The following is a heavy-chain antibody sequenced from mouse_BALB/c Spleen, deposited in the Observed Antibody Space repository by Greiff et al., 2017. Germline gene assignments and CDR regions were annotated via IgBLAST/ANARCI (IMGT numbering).Heavy chain of an antibody. V-gene: IGHV3-2*02. CDR3: ARVGNYGDAMDY. Sequence: VQLKESGPGLVKPSQSLSLTCTVTGYSITSDYAWNWIRQFPGNKLEWMGYISYSGSTSYNPSLKSRISITRDTSKNQFFLQLNSVTTEDTATYYCARVGNYGDAMDYWGQGTSVTVSS. CDR2: ISYSGST. D-gene: IGHD2-1*01. J-gene: IGHJ4*01. CDR1: GYSITSDYA.